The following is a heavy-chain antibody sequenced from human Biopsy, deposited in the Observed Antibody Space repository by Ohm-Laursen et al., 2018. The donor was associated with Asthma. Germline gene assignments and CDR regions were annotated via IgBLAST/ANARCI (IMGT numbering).Heavy chain of an antibody. J-gene: IGHJ4*02. V-gene: IGHV1-24*01. Sequence: ASVKVSCKTSGYSLTDLSMHWVRQAPGQGLEWMGGHNHEEGGTVNARRFQGRVTMTEDTSTDTAYMELSSLSSDDTAVYYCASDFPKDYVRYNFQFWGQGTLVTVSS. D-gene: IGHD4-17*01. CDR2: HNHEEGGT. CDR3: ASDFPKDYVRYNFQF. CDR1: GYSLTDLS.